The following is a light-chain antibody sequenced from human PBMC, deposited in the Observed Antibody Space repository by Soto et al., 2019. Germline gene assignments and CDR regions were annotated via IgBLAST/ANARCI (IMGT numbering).Light chain of an antibody. CDR1: QSFSSTY. J-gene: IGKJ5*01. CDR3: QQYGSSPIT. Sequence: EILLTQSPTTPSLSPGERTTLSCVASQSFSSTYLAWYQQKPGQAPRLLVYGASSRATGIPDRFRGFGSGTDFTLTISRLEPEDFAVYFCQQYGSSPITFGQGTRLEIK. CDR2: GAS. V-gene: IGKV3-20*01.